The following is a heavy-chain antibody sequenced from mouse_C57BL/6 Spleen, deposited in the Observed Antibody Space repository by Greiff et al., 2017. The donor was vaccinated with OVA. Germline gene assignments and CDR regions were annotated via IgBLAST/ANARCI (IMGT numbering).Heavy chain of an antibody. J-gene: IGHJ2*01. CDR2: ISYDGSN. D-gene: IGHD2-1*01. CDR1: GYSITSGYY. Sequence: ESGPGLVKPSQSLSLTCSVTGYSITSGYYWNWIRQFPGNKLEWMGYISYDGSNNYNPSLKNRISITRDTSKNQFFLKLNSVTTEDTATYYCARALYGTYLFDYWGQGTTLTVSS. CDR3: ARALYGTYLFDY. V-gene: IGHV3-6*01.